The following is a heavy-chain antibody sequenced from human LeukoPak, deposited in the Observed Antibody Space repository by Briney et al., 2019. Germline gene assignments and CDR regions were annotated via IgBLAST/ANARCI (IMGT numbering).Heavy chain of an antibody. CDR3: ARRGPGGFYYFDY. J-gene: IGHJ4*02. CDR1: GGSFSGYY. CDR2: INHSGST. V-gene: IGHV4-34*01. D-gene: IGHD3-16*01. Sequence: SETLSLTCAVYGGSFSGYYWSWIRQPPGKGLEWIGEINHSGSTNYNPSLKSRVTISVDTSKNQFSLKLSSVTAADTAVYYCARRGPGGFYYFDYWGQGTLVTVSS.